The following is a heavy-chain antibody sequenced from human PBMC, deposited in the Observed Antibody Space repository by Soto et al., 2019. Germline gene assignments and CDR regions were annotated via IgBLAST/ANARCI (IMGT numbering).Heavy chain of an antibody. D-gene: IGHD3-3*01. Sequence: ASVKVSWKASGYTFTSYAMHWVRQAPGQGLEWMGWINAYNGNTKYAQKLQGRVTITTDTSTSTAYMELSSLRSDDTAVYYCARDRTRFRAFDIWGQGTMVTVSS. J-gene: IGHJ3*02. CDR3: ARDRTRFRAFDI. CDR1: GYTFTSYA. V-gene: IGHV1-3*01. CDR2: INAYNGNT.